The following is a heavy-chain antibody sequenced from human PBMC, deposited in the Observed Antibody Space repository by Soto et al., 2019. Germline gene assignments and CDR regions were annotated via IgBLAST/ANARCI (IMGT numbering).Heavy chain of an antibody. Sequence: LRLSCAASGFTFSSYAMHWVRQAPGKGLEWVAVISYDGSNKYYADSVKGRFTISRDNSKNTLYLQMNSLRAEDTAVYYCATNGGYSYGYNYYGMDVWGQGTTVTVSS. CDR3: ATNGGYSYGYNYYGMDV. CDR2: ISYDGSNK. D-gene: IGHD5-18*01. J-gene: IGHJ6*02. CDR1: GFTFSSYA. V-gene: IGHV3-30-3*01.